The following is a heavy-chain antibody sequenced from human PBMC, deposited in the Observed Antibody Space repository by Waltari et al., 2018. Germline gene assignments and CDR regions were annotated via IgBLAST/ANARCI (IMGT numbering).Heavy chain of an antibody. D-gene: IGHD7-27*01. CDR2: IYSGGST. CDR1: GFTVSSNY. CDR3: ARDRSENWEDAFDI. J-gene: IGHJ3*02. Sequence: EVQLVESGGGLIQPGGSLRLSCAASGFTVSSNYMSWVRQAPGKGVEWVSVIYSGGSTYYADSVKGRFTISRDNSKNTLYLQMNSLRAEDTAVYYCARDRSENWEDAFDIWGQGTMVTVSS. V-gene: IGHV3-53*01.